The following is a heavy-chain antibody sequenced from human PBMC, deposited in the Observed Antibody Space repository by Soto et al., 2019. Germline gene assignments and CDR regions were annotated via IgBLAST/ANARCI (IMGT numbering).Heavy chain of an antibody. CDR1: GDTFTDYY. CDR3: ARGGHVVVVTAALDY. V-gene: IGHV1-46*01. CDR2: VNPSGGHT. Sequence: QVQLMQSGAEVKKPGASVKVSCKASGDTFTDYYIHWVRQAPGQGLEWMGTVNPSGGHTTYAQHFLGRVTMTTDTPTSTLYMELTSLTSDDTAVYYCARGGHVVVVTAALDYWGRGTLVTVSS. J-gene: IGHJ4*02. D-gene: IGHD2-21*02.